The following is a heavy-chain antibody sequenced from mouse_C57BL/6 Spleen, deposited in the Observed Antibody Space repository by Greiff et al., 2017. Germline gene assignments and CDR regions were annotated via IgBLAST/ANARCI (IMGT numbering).Heavy chain of an antibody. J-gene: IGHJ4*01. CDR3: ARGICYGNYGAMDY. CDR2: FHPSNDDT. CDR1: GYTFTTYP. V-gene: IGHV1-47*01. Sequence: QVQLKQPGAELVKPGASVKMSCKASGYTFTTYPIEWVKQNHGQSLEWIGNFHPSNDDTKYNEKFKGKATLTVEKSSSTAYLELSRLTSDDSAVYYSARGICYGNYGAMDYWGQGTSVTVSS. D-gene: IGHD2-1*01.